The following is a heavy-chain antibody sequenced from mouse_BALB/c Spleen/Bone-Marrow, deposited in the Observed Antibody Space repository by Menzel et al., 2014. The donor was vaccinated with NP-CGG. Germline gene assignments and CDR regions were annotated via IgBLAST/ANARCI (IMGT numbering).Heavy chain of an antibody. CDR1: GYTFTSYY. CDR2: IYPGNVNT. CDR3: ARGSSFDY. D-gene: IGHD1-1*01. Sequence: QVQLQQSGPELVKPGASVRISCKASGYTFTSYYIHWVKQRPGQGLEWIGWIYPGNVNTKYNEKFKGKATLTADKSSNTAYRQLSSLTSEDSAVYFCARGSSFDYWGQGTTLTVSS. V-gene: IGHV1S56*01. J-gene: IGHJ2*01.